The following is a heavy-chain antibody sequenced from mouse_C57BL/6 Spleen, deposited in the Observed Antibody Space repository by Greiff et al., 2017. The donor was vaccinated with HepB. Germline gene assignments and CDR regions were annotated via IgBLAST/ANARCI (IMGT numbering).Heavy chain of an antibody. CDR1: GYAFTNYL. CDR2: INPGSGGT. J-gene: IGHJ3*01. CDR3: ARGGVITTVVAPFAY. D-gene: IGHD1-1*01. Sequence: QVQLKESGAELVRPGTSVKVSCKASGYAFTNYLIEWVKQRPGQGLEWIGVINPGSGGTKYNEKFKGKATLTADKSSSTAYMQLSSLTSEDSAVYFCARGGVITTVVAPFAYWGQGTLVTVSA. V-gene: IGHV1-54*01.